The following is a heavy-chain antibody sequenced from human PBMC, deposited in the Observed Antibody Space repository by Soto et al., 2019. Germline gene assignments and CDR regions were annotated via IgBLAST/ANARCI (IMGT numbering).Heavy chain of an antibody. CDR1: GGTFSSYT. CDR2: IIPILGIA. CDR3: ARSCSGGSCYSNWYFDL. J-gene: IGHJ2*01. D-gene: IGHD2-15*01. Sequence: QVQLAQSGAEVKKPGSSVKVSCKASGGTFSSYTISWVRQAPGQGLEWMGRIIPILGIANYAQKFQGRVTITADKSTSTAYMELSSLRSEDTAVYYCARSCSGGSCYSNWYFDLWGRGTLVTVSS. V-gene: IGHV1-69*02.